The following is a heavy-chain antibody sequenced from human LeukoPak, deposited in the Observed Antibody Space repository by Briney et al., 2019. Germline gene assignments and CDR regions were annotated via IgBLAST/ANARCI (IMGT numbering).Heavy chain of an antibody. CDR2: IIPIFGTA. CDR3: ARDLAAVAATGYYYYMDV. CDR1: GGTFSSYA. V-gene: IGHV1-69*05. Sequence: GSSVKVSCKASGGTFSSYAISWVRQAPGQGLEWMGVIIPIFGTANYAQKFQGRVTITTHESTSTAYMELSSLRSEDTAVYYCARDLAAVAATGYYYYMDVWGKGTTVTVSS. J-gene: IGHJ6*03. D-gene: IGHD6-19*01.